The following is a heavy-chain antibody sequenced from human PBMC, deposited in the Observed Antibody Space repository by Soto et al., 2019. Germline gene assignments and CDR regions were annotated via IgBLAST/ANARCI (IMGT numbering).Heavy chain of an antibody. J-gene: IGHJ6*02. V-gene: IGHV4-39*01. Sequence: LSLTCTVSGGSISSSSYYWGWIRQPPGKGLEWIGSIYYSGSTYYNPSLKSRVTISVDTSKNQFSLKLSSVTAADTAVYYCARQGATRGGYGMDVWGQGTTVTVSS. D-gene: IGHD1-26*01. CDR3: ARQGATRGGYGMDV. CDR1: GGSISSSSYY. CDR2: IYYSGST.